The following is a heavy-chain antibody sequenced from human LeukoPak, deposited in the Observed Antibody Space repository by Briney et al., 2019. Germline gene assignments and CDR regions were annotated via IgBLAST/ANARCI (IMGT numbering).Heavy chain of an antibody. CDR2: INPNSGGT. CDR1: GYAFLSYD. D-gene: IGHD6-19*01. J-gene: IGHJ4*02. V-gene: IGHV1-2*04. Sequence: ASVKVSCKASGYAFLSYDINWVRQAPGQGLEWMGWINPNSGGTNYAQKFQGWVTMTRDTSISTAYMELSRLRSDDTAVYYCASSSIIAVAGSGDSFDYWGQGTLVTVSS. CDR3: ASSSIIAVAGSGDSFDY.